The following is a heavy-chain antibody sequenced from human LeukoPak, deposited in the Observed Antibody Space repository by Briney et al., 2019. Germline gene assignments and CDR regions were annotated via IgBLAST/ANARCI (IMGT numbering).Heavy chain of an antibody. CDR1: GFTFSGYW. CDR2: IKKDGGEK. Sequence: PGGSLRLSCAASGFTFSGYWMGGVRQAPGRGRGWVANIKKDGGEKYNVDSVRGGFTISRDNAKNSLFLQMNSLRAEDTAVYYCTRLRGSYYTYWGQGTLVTVSS. J-gene: IGHJ4*02. CDR3: TRLRGSYYTY. V-gene: IGHV3-7*01. D-gene: IGHD1-26*01.